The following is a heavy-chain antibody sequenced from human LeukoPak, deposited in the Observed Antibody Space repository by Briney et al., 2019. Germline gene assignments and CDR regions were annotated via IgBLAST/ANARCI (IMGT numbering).Heavy chain of an antibody. Sequence: GRSLRLSCAASGFTFSGYGMHWVRQAPGKGLVWVSRIKYDASSTSYADSVKGRFTISRDNAKNTLYLQMNSLRAEDTAVYYCARGATYAYYQDYWGQGTLVTVSS. J-gene: IGHJ4*02. CDR3: ARGATYAYYQDY. D-gene: IGHD1-26*01. V-gene: IGHV3-74*01. CDR2: IKYDASST. CDR1: GFTFSGYG.